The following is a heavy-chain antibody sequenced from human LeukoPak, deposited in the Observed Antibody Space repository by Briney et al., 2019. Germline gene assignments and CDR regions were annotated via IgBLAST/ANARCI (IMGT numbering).Heavy chain of an antibody. V-gene: IGHV3-23*01. J-gene: IGHJ4*02. CDR3: ATIAVAGPYFDY. Sequence: PGGSLRLSCAASGFTFSNYAMNWVRQSPGKGLEWVSLISGSGDRTYYADSVKGRFTISRDNSKNTLYLQMNSLRAEDTAVYYCATIAVAGPYFDYWGQGTLVTVSS. CDR1: GFTFSNYA. D-gene: IGHD6-19*01. CDR2: ISGSGDRT.